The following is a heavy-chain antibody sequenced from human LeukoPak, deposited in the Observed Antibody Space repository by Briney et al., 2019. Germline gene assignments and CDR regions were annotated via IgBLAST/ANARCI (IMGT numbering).Heavy chain of an antibody. D-gene: IGHD4-17*01. CDR1: GGSISSSSYY. CDR3: ARGLPLSTVTTEYGPLDY. CDR2: IYYSGST. Sequence: SETLSLTCTVSGGSISSSSYYWGWIRQPPGKGLEWIGSIYYSGSTYYNPSLKSRVTISVDTSKNQFSLKLSSVTAADTAVYYCARGLPLSTVTTEYGPLDYWGQGTLVTVSS. J-gene: IGHJ4*02. V-gene: IGHV4-39*07.